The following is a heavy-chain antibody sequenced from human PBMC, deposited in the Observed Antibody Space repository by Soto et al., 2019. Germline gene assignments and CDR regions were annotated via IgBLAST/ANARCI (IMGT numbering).Heavy chain of an antibody. V-gene: IGHV3-30-3*01. CDR2: ISYDGSNK. Sequence: QVQLVESGGGVVQPGRSLRLSCAASGFTFSSYAMHWVRQAPGKGLEWVAVISYDGSNKYYADSVKGRFTISRDNSKNTLYLQMNSLRAEDTAVYYCARDRVVVPAAARPGDWFDPWGQGTLVTVSS. CDR1: GFTFSSYA. D-gene: IGHD2-2*01. CDR3: ARDRVVVPAAARPGDWFDP. J-gene: IGHJ5*02.